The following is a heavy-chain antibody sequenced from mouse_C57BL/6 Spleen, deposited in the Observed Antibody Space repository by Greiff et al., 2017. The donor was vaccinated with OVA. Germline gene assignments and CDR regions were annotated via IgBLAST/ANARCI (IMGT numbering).Heavy chain of an antibody. CDR3: ARFSYSNYVEWYFDV. Sequence: QVQLQQPGAELVRPGSSVKLSCKASGYTFTSYWMDWVKQRPGQGLEWIGNIYPSDSETHYNQKFKDKATLTVDKSSSTAYMQLSSLTSEDSAVYDCARFSYSNYVEWYFDVWGTGTTVTVSS. D-gene: IGHD2-5*01. V-gene: IGHV1-61*01. J-gene: IGHJ1*03. CDR1: GYTFTSYW. CDR2: IYPSDSET.